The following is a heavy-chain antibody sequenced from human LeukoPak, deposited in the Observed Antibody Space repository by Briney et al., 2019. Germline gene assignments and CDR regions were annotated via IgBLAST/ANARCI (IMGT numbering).Heavy chain of an antibody. J-gene: IGHJ3*02. Sequence: PSETLSLTCTVSGGSISSYYWSWIRQPAGKGLEWIGRINTSGSTTYNSSLKSRVTMSADTSKNQFSLKLTSVTAADTAVYYCARRSIVVVTGDAFDIWGQGTMVTVSS. V-gene: IGHV4-4*07. CDR1: GGSISSYY. D-gene: IGHD3-22*01. CDR3: ARRSIVVVTGDAFDI. CDR2: INTSGST.